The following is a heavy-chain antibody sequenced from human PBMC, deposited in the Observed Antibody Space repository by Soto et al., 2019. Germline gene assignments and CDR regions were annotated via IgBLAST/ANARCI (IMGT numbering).Heavy chain of an antibody. V-gene: IGHV3-30*18. D-gene: IGHD2-15*01. Sequence: QVQLVESGGGVVQSGRSLRLSCTASGFTFSTYGMHWVRQAPGKGLEWVALISSDGSSKFYADSVKGRFTISRDNSKNTLYLQMNSLRAEDTAVYYCAKVGYCSARSGYSDDAFNIWGQGTMVTVSS. CDR2: ISSDGSSK. CDR1: GFTFSTYG. J-gene: IGHJ3*02. CDR3: AKVGYCSARSGYSDDAFNI.